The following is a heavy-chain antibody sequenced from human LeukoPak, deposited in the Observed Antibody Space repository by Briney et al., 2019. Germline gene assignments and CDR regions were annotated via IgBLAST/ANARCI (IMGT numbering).Heavy chain of an antibody. CDR3: ARLLRYPKDDAFDI. CDR2: MNPNSGNT. V-gene: IGHV1-8*01. Sequence: GASVKVSCKASGYTFTSYDINWVRQATGQGLEWMGWMNPNSGNTGYAQKFQGRVTMTRNTSISTAYMELSSLRSDDTAVYYCARLLRYPKDDAFDIWGQGTMVTVSS. CDR1: GYTFTSYD. D-gene: IGHD3-9*01. J-gene: IGHJ3*02.